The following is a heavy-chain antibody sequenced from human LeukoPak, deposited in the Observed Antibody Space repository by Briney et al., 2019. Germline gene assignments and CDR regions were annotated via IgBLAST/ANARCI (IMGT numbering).Heavy chain of an antibody. CDR3: TRGDYYDSSGYYLLFDY. CDR2: IRSKPYGGTT. CDR1: GFTFGDYG. Sequence: PGRSLRLSCTASGFTFGDYGMSWVRQAPGEGLEWVGFIRSKPYGGTTEYAASVKGRFTISRDDSESIAYLQMNSLKTEDIAVYYCTRGDYYDSSGYYLLFDYWGQGTLVTVSS. J-gene: IGHJ4*02. V-gene: IGHV3-49*04. D-gene: IGHD3-22*01.